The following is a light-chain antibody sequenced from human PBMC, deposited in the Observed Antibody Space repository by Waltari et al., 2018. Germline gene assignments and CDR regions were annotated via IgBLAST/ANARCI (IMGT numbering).Light chain of an antibody. J-gene: IGKJ3*01. CDR2: STS. Sequence: EIVMTQSPATLSVSPGEGATLSCRASQSVRSNLAWYQQKPGQAPRLLIYSTSTRATGIPPRFSGSGSGTEFTLTISSLQSEDFAVYFCLHYNNWPPDFTFGPGTTVDIK. V-gene: IGKV3-15*01. CDR1: QSVRSN. CDR3: LHYNNWPPDFT.